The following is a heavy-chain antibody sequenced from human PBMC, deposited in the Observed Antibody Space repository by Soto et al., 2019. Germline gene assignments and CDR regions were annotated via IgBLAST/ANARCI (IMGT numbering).Heavy chain of an antibody. V-gene: IGHV1-46*01. D-gene: IGHD3-22*01. J-gene: IGHJ6*02. CDR2: INTNGGST. CDR1: ADSFTSYY. CDR3: AILYYYDSGDYYSNYQYYGMDI. Sequence: GASVKVACKAPADSFTSYYIHCVRQAPGHGLEWMGIINTNGGSTRLAQTVQDRITMTTDTSTSTDYMELNSLSSDDTAVYYCAILYYYDSGDYYSNYQYYGMDIWGQGTTVTVSS.